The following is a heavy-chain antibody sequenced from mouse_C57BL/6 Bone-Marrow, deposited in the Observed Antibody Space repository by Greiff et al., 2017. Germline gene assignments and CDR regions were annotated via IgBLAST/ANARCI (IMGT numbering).Heavy chain of an antibody. CDR1: GYTFTSYW. CDR3: ATITTVYYFDD. D-gene: IGHD1-1*01. Sequence: QVQLQQPGAELVRPGSSVKLSCKASGYTFTSYWMHWVKQRPIQGLEWIGNIDPSDSETHYNQKFKDKATFTVDKSSSTAYMQLSSLTSEDSAVYYCATITTVYYFDDWGQGTTLTVSS. CDR2: IDPSDSET. V-gene: IGHV1-52*01. J-gene: IGHJ2*01.